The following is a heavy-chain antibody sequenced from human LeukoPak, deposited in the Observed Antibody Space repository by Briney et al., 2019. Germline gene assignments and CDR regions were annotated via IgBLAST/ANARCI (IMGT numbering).Heavy chain of an antibody. Sequence: SETLSLTCAVYGGSFSGYYWSWIRQPPGKGLEWIGEINHSGSTNYNPSLKSRVTISVDTSKNQFSLKLSSVTAADTAVYYCAKWGPYCVGDYCPALDSWGPGTLVTVSS. CDR1: GGSFSGYY. V-gene: IGHV4-34*01. D-gene: IGHD2-21*02. CDR3: AKWGPYCVGDYCPALDS. J-gene: IGHJ4*02. CDR2: INHSGST.